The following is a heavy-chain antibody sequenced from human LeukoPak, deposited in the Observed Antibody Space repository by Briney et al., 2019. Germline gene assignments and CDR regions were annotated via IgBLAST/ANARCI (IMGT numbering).Heavy chain of an antibody. CDR3: ARADGNYYSHISGVLDY. J-gene: IGHJ4*02. D-gene: IGHD3-22*01. CDR1: GYTFSRYY. Sequence: ASVKVSCKASGYTFSRYYMQWVRQAPGQGLEWMGVINPSGGSTSYAQKFQGRVTMTRDTSASTVYMELSSLRSEDTAVYYCARADGNYYSHISGVLDYWGQGTVVTVSS. V-gene: IGHV1-46*01. CDR2: INPSGGST.